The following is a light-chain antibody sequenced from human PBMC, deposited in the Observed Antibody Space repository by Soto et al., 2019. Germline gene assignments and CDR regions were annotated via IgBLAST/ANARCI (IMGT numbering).Light chain of an antibody. CDR3: SSYTTTSTVL. V-gene: IGLV2-14*01. CDR1: STDVGAYNF. CDR2: DVN. J-gene: IGLJ2*01. Sequence: QSVLTQPASVSGSPGQSITISCTGTSTDVGAYNFVSWYQQYPGKAPKLMIYDVNYRPPGISYRFSGSKSGNTASLIISGLQTEDEDDYYCSSYTTTSTVLFGGGTTLTVL.